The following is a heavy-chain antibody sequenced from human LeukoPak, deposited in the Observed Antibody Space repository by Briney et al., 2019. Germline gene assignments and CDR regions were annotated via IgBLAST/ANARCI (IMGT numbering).Heavy chain of an antibody. CDR3: AKAGRIFGVVILYYFDY. Sequence: PGGSLRLSCAASGFTFSSYAMSWVRQAPGKGLEWVSAISGSGGSTYYADSVKGRFTISRDNSKNTLYLQMNSLRAEDTAVYYCAKAGRIFGVVILYYFDYWGQGTLVTVSS. CDR1: GFTFSSYA. V-gene: IGHV3-23*01. J-gene: IGHJ4*02. CDR2: ISGSGGST. D-gene: IGHD3-3*01.